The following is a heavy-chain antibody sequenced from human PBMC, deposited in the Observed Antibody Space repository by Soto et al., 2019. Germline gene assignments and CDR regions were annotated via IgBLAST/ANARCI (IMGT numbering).Heavy chain of an antibody. Sequence: SETLSLTCTVSGGSISSYYWSWIRQPPGKGLEWIGYIYYSGSTNYNPSLKSRVTISVDTSKNQFSLKLSSVTAADTAVYYCARDGFCTSTTCRVGNWFDPWGQGTLVTVSS. CDR3: ARDGFCTSTTCRVGNWFDP. CDR2: IYYSGST. V-gene: IGHV4-59*01. CDR1: GGSISSYY. D-gene: IGHD2-2*01. J-gene: IGHJ5*02.